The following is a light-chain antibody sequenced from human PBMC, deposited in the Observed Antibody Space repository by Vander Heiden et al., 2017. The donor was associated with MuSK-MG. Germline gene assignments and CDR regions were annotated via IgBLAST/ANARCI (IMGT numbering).Light chain of an antibody. CDR3: QQPNSFPLIT. V-gene: IGKV1-12*01. CDR1: QGISSW. CDR2: AAS. J-gene: IGKJ5*01. Sequence: DLQIAQSPSFVSACVGDEFTLTCRASQGISSWLAWYQQKQGKAPKLLIYAASSLQSGVPSRFSGSGYGTDFTTTISSRQPEDFAAYYCQQPNSFPLITFGQGTQLEIK.